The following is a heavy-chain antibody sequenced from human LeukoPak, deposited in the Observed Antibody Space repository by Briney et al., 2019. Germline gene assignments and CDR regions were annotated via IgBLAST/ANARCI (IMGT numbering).Heavy chain of an antibody. CDR2: ISYDGSNK. Sequence: GGSLRLSCAASGFIFSSYGMHWVRQAPGKGLEWVAVISYDGSNKYYADSVKGRFTISRDNSKNTLYLQMNSLRAEDTAFYYCARDIMHYFDASGYDYWGQGTLVTVSS. CDR1: GFIFSSYG. CDR3: ARDIMHYFDASGYDY. V-gene: IGHV3-30*03. J-gene: IGHJ4*02. D-gene: IGHD3-22*01.